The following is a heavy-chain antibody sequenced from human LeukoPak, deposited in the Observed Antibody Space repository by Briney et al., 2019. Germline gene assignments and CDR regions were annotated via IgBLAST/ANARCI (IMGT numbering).Heavy chain of an antibody. CDR1: GGSISSGDYY. V-gene: IGHV4-30-4*01. J-gene: IGHJ6*02. CDR2: IYYSGST. Sequence: SETLSLTCTVSGGSISSGDYYWSWIRQPPGKGLEWIGYIYYSGSTYYNPSLKSRVTISVDTSKNQFSLKLSSVTAAETAVYYCARASGYTSYGMDVWGQGTTVTVSS. D-gene: IGHD3-22*01. CDR3: ARASGYTSYGMDV.